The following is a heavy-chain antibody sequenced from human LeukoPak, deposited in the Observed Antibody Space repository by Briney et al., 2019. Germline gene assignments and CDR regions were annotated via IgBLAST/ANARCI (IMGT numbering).Heavy chain of an antibody. CDR3: ARTRRGYEVSIDS. D-gene: IGHD5-12*01. Sequence: PSETLSLTCTVSGGSISSSSYYWGWIRQPPGKGLEWIGSIYYSGSTYYNPSLKSRATISVDTSKNQFSLNLTSVTATDTAVYYCARTRRGYEVSIDSWGQGTLVTVSS. CDR2: IYYSGST. J-gene: IGHJ4*02. CDR1: GGSISSSSYY. V-gene: IGHV4-39*01.